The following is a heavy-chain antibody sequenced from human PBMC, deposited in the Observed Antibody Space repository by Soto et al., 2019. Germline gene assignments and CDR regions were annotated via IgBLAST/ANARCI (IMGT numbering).Heavy chain of an antibody. V-gene: IGHV1-3*05. CDR1: GYTFTQYS. D-gene: IGHD6-19*01. CDR3: ARDVMRGQWLGGY. J-gene: IGHJ4*02. Sequence: QVQLVQSGAEEKKPGASVIVSCKASGYTFTQYSIHWARQAPGQRPEWMGWINAGNGDTKYLQQFQGRVTITRDTSANTVYMELGSLKPEDTATYYCARDVMRGQWLGGYWGQGTVVTVSS. CDR2: INAGNGDT.